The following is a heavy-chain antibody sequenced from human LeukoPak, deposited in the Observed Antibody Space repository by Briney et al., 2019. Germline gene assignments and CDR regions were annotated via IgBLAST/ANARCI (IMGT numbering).Heavy chain of an antibody. CDR2: ISWNSGSI. CDR1: GFTFDDYA. J-gene: IGHJ4*02. CDR3: AKAPFGDSSSWYFDY. D-gene: IGHD6-13*01. V-gene: IGHV3-9*03. Sequence: GGSLRLSCAASGFTFDDYAMHWVRQAPGKGLEWVSGISWNSGSIGYADSVKGRFTISRDNAKNSLYLQMNSLRAEDMALYYCAKAPFGDSSSWYFDYWGQGTLVTVSS.